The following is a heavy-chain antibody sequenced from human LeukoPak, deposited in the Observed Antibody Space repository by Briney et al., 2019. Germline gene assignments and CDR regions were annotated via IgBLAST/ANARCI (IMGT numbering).Heavy chain of an antibody. J-gene: IGHJ4*02. V-gene: IGHV4-61*08. CDR2: IYYSGST. D-gene: IGHD3-10*01. CDR3: ARFGRTTFDY. Sequence: SETLSLTCTVSGGSISSGGYSWSWIRQHPGKGLEWIGYIYYSGSTNYNPSLKSRVTISVDTSKNQFSLKLSSVTAADTAVYYCARFGRTTFDYWGQGTLVTVSS. CDR1: GGSISSGGYS.